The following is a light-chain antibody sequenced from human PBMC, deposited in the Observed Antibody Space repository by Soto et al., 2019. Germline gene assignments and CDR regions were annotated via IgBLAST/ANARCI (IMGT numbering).Light chain of an antibody. V-gene: IGKV1-5*01. CDR1: QPISSW. Sequence: DIQMTQSPPTLSASVGDRVTITCRASQPISSWLAWYHQKPGKAPKLLLYDASTLESGVPSRFSGSGSGTEFTLTSSSLQPEDFGIYYCQQYENYWTFGQGTKVEIK. CDR2: DAS. CDR3: QQYENYWT. J-gene: IGKJ1*01.